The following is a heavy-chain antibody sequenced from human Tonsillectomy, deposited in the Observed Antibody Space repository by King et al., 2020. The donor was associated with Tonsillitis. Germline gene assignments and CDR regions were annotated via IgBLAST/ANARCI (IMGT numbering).Heavy chain of an antibody. CDR3: VKGGAGRWYLPGYDY. CDR2: VSGSGDVT. Sequence: VQLVESGGGLVQPGGSLRLSCAASGFTFSSSAMAWVRQAPGEGLEWVAAVSGSGDVTFYAASVKGRFTIFRDNSKNTLYLQMNSLRDEDTAVYYCVKGGAGRWYLPGYDYWGQGTQVTVSS. J-gene: IGHJ4*02. CDR1: GFTFSSSA. V-gene: IGHV3-23*04. D-gene: IGHD6-13*01.